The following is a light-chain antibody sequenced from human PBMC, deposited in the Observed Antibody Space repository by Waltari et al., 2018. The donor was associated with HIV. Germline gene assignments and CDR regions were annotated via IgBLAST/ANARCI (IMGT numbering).Light chain of an antibody. V-gene: IGKV3-15*01. CDR1: QSVSSN. Sequence: EVVMTQSPDTLSVSPGERATLSFRASQSVSSNLAWYQQKPGQSPSLLIYGASTRANGIPARFSGSGSGTEFTLTISSLQSEDFAVYSCQQYKNWPLYTFGQGTKLEIK. CDR2: GAS. CDR3: QQYKNWPLYT. J-gene: IGKJ2*01.